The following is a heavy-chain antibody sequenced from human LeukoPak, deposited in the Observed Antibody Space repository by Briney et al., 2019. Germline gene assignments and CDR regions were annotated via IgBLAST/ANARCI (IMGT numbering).Heavy chain of an antibody. CDR1: GFTFSSYC. Sequence: PGGSLRLSCAASGFTFSSYCMSWVRQAPGKGLEWVANIKQDGSEKYYVDSVKGRFTISRDNAKNSLYLQMNSLRAEDTAVYSCARDPSSYSPWGIDFWGQGTLVTVSS. CDR3: ARDPSSYSPWGIDF. J-gene: IGHJ4*02. CDR2: IKQDGSEK. D-gene: IGHD2-2*01. V-gene: IGHV3-7*01.